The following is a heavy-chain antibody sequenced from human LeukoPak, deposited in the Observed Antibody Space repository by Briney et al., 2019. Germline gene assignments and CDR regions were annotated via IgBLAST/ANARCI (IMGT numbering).Heavy chain of an antibody. Sequence: SGGSLRLSCAASGFTFSSYWMSWVRQSPGKGLMWVSRINNDGSNTNYADSVKGRITISRDNAKNTLYLEMNSLRGDDTAVYYCVRGRSAAGSLWGSTHWGQGTLVIVSS. D-gene: IGHD6-13*01. CDR3: VRGRSAAGSLWGSTH. V-gene: IGHV3-74*01. CDR1: GFTFSSYW. CDR2: INNDGSNT. J-gene: IGHJ4*02.